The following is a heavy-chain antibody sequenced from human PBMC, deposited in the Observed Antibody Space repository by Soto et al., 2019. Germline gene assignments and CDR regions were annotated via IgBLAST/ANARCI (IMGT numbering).Heavy chain of an antibody. Sequence: QVQLVESGGGVVQPGRSLRLSCAASGFTFSGYAMHWVRQAPGKGLEWVAVISFDGSTEYYEDSVKGRFTISRDNSKNTLYLQMNSLRPEDTAGYYCAREDVAFVLCWGQGTLVTVSS. CDR2: ISFDGSTE. CDR3: AREDVAFVLC. CDR1: GFTFSGYA. D-gene: IGHD3-16*01. V-gene: IGHV3-30-3*01. J-gene: IGHJ4*02.